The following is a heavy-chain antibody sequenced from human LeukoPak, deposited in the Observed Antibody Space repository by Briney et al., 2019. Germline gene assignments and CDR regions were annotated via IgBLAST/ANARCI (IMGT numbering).Heavy chain of an antibody. Sequence: SETLSLTCTVSGGSISSSSYYWGWIRQPPGKGLEWIGSIYYSGSTYYNPSLKSRVTISVDTSKNQFSLKLSSVTAADTAVYYCARRIAAAGTIDYWGQGTLVTVSS. D-gene: IGHD6-13*01. CDR1: GGSISSSSYY. CDR3: ARRIAAAGTIDY. V-gene: IGHV4-39*01. J-gene: IGHJ4*02. CDR2: IYYSGST.